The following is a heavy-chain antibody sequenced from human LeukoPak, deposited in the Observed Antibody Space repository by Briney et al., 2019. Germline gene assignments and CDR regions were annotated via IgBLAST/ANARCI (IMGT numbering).Heavy chain of an antibody. Sequence: GGSLRLSCAASGFTFSSYSMNWVRQAPGKGLEWVSSISSSSGYIYYADSVKGRFTISRDNAKNSLYLQMNSLRAEDTAVYFCAKGDCGGTCLLIDNWGQGTLVTVSS. D-gene: IGHD2-15*01. CDR1: GFTFSSYS. J-gene: IGHJ4*02. CDR2: ISSSSGYI. CDR3: AKGDCGGTCLLIDN. V-gene: IGHV3-21*04.